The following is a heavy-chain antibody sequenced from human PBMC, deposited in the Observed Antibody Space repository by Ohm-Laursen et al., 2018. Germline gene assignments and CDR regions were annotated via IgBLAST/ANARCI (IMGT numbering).Heavy chain of an antibody. J-gene: IGHJ3*02. V-gene: IGHV4-59*12. CDR2: IYYSGST. CDR1: GGSISSYY. D-gene: IGHD3-3*01. CDR3: ARLLSLDFWSGYSVVGAFDI. Sequence: TLSLTCPVSGGSISSYYWSWIRQPPGKGLEWIGYIYYSGSTNYNPSLKSRVTISVDTSKNQFPLKLSSVTAADTAVYYCARLLSLDFWSGYSVVGAFDIWGQGTMVTVSS.